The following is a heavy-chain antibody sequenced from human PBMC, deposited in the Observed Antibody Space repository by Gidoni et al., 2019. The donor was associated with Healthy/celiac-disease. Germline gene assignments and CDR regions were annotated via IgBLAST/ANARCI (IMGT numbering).Heavy chain of an antibody. V-gene: IGHV4-34*01. CDR3: ARGGRQTRPFDY. D-gene: IGHD6-6*01. CDR2: INRSGST. CDR1: GGSFSGYY. Sequence: QVQLQPWGAGLLKPSETLSLTCAVYGGSFSGYYWSWIRQPPGKGLEWIGEINRSGSTNYNPPLKSRVTISVDTSKNQFSLKLSSVTAADTAVYYCARGGRQTRPFDYWGQGTLVTVSS. J-gene: IGHJ4*02.